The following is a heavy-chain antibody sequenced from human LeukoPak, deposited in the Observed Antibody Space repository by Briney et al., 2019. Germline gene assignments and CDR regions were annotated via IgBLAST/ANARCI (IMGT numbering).Heavy chain of an antibody. D-gene: IGHD3-3*01. CDR3: ARVGFDDFWSGYLISDAFDI. V-gene: IGHV4-30-4*08. CDR1: GGSISRGDYY. CDR2: IYYSGST. Sequence: PSQTLSLTCTVSGGSISRGDYYWSWIRQPPGKGLEWVGYIYYSGSTYYNPSLKSRVTISVDTSKNQFYLKLSSVTAADTAVYYCARVGFDDFWSGYLISDAFDIWGQGTMVTVSS. J-gene: IGHJ3*02.